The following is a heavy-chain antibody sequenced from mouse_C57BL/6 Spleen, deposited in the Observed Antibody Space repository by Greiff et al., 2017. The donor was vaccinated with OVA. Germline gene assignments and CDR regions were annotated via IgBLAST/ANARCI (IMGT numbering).Heavy chain of an antibody. J-gene: IGHJ3*01. CDR2: IDPETGGT. CDR1: GYTFTDYE. CDR3: TAWFAY. Sequence: VQLQESGAELVRPGASVTLSCKASGYTFTDYEMHWVKQTPVHGLEWIGAIDPETGGTAYNQKFKGKAILTADKSSSTAYMELRSLTSEDSAVYYCTAWFAYWGQGTLVTVSA. V-gene: IGHV1-15*01.